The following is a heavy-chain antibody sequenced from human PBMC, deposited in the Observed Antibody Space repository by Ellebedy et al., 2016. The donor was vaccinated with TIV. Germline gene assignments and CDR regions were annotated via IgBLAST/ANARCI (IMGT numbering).Heavy chain of an antibody. D-gene: IGHD6-13*01. CDR1: GFTFSNYA. CDR2: ISSSGGNT. J-gene: IGHJ4*02. CDR3: AKSSGDYGSTWGSNY. V-gene: IGHV3-23*01. Sequence: GESLKISCAASGFTFSNYAMSWVRQAPGKGLEWVASISSSGGNTYYADSVRGRFTISRDNSRTTLYLQINSLRAEDTAVYYCAKSSGDYGSTWGSNYWGQGTLVTVSS.